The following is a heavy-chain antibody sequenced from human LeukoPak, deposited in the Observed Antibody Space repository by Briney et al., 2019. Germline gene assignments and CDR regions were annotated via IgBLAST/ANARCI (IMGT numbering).Heavy chain of an antibody. CDR3: ARSPHILTGENFDY. Sequence: ASVKVSCKASGYTLTGYYMHWVRQAPGQGLEWMGWINPNSGGTNYAQKFQDRVSMIRDTSISTAYMHLSRLRSDDTAVYYCARSPHILTGENFDYWGQGTLLTVSS. J-gene: IGHJ4*02. CDR2: INPNSGGT. V-gene: IGHV1-2*02. D-gene: IGHD3-9*01. CDR1: GYTLTGYY.